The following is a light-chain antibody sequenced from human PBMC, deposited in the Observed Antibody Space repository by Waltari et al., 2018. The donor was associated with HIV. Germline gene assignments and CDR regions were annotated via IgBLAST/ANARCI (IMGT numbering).Light chain of an antibody. V-gene: IGKV1-33*01. CDR1: QDISKY. Sequence: DIQMTQSPSSLSASVGYRVTITCQASQDISKYLNWYQQKPGKAPKLLIYDASNLETGVPSRFSGSGSGTDFTFTISSLQPEDIATYYCQQYDNLPFTFGPGTKVDIK. J-gene: IGKJ3*01. CDR2: DAS. CDR3: QQYDNLPFT.